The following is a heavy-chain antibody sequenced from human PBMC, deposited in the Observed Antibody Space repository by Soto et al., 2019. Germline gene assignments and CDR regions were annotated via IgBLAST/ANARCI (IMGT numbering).Heavy chain of an antibody. J-gene: IGHJ6*02. V-gene: IGHV2-5*02. CDR3: AHNNPTTVTTNYYYYGMDV. D-gene: IGHD4-17*01. CDR2: IYWDDEK. Sequence: QITLKESGPTLVKPTQTLTLTCTFSGFSLSTTGVGVGWIRQPPGKALEWLALIYWDDEKRYTPSLKSRLTISQDPSKNQVVLTVTNMDPVDTATYSCAHNNPTTVTTNYYYYGMDVWGQGTPVTVSS. CDR1: GFSLSTTGVG.